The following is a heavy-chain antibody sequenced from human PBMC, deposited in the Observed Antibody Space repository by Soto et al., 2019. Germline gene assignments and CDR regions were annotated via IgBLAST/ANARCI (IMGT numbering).Heavy chain of an antibody. CDR1: GFTVSSNY. CDR2: IYSDGST. V-gene: IGHV3-53*04. CDR3: ARDPYYDSSGYLASNGMDV. J-gene: IGHJ6*02. Sequence: PGGSLRLSCAASGFTVSSNYMSWVRQAPGKGLEWVSVIYSDGSTYYADSVKGRFTISRHNSKNTLYLQMNSLRAEDTAVYYCARDPYYDSSGYLASNGMDVWGQGTTVTVSS. D-gene: IGHD3-22*01.